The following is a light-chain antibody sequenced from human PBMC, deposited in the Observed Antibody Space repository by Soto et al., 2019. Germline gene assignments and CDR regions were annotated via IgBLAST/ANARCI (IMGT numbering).Light chain of an antibody. V-gene: IGLV1-44*01. CDR2: GNN. CDR1: GSSIGTNT. Sequence: QAVVTQLPSASGTPGQRFTISCSGSGSSIGTNTVNWYRQLPGTAPKLLIYGNNQRPSGVPDRFSGSKSGTSASLAISGLQSEDEADYYCAAWDGSLNNVLFGGGTKVTVL. J-gene: IGLJ2*01. CDR3: AAWDGSLNNVL.